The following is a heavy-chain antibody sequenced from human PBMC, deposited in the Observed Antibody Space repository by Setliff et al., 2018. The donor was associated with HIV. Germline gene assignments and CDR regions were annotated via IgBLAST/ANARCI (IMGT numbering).Heavy chain of an antibody. CDR1: GYIFSNHA. D-gene: IGHD6-13*01. Sequence: ASVKVSCKASGYIFSNHALHWVRQAPGQRLEWMGWINNGNGDTKYSQDFRVRVTITRDSSASTAYMELSSLISEDMALYYCATGIAAAGGIDYWGQGTLVTVSS. J-gene: IGHJ4*02. CDR2: INNGNGDT. CDR3: ATGIAAAGGIDY. V-gene: IGHV1-3*03.